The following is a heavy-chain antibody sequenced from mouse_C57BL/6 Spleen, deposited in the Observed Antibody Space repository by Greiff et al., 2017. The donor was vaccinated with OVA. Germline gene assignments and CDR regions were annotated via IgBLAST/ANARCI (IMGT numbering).Heavy chain of an antibody. CDR2: TYSRSGNT. CDR3: ARGVRNYFDY. J-gene: IGHJ2*01. V-gene: IGHV1-81*01. Sequence: QVQLQQSGAELARPGASVKLSCKASGYTFTSYGISWVKQRTGQGLVSIGETYSRSGNTYYNEKFKGKTTLTADKSSSTAYMELRSLTSEDSAVDFYARGVRNYFDYWGQGTTLRVSS. D-gene: IGHD2-13*01. CDR1: GYTFTSYG.